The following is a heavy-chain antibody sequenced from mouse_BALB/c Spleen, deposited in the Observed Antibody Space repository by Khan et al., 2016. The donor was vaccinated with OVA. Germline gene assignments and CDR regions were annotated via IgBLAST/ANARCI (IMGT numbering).Heavy chain of an antibody. CDR1: GYSITSDYA. D-gene: IGHD1-1*01. CDR3: ARVYGEDFDY. Sequence: VQLQQSGPGLVKPSQSLSLTCTVTGYSITSDYAWNLIRQFPGNKLWWMGFISYSGDTKYNPSLKSRFSITRDTSNNQFFLQVNSVTTEDTAVYYRARVYGEDFDYWGQGTSLTVSS. J-gene: IGHJ2*02. CDR2: ISYSGDT. V-gene: IGHV3-2*02.